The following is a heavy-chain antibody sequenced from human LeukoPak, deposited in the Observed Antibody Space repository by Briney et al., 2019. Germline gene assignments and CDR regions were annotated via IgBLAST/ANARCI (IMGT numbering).Heavy chain of an antibody. CDR1: GGSISTYY. D-gene: IGHD3-10*01. CDR2: IYYSGST. V-gene: IGHV4-59*01. Sequence: SETLSLTCTVSGGSISTYYWSWIRQPPGKGLEWIGYIYYSGSTNYNPSLKSRVTISVDTSKSQFSLKLSSVTAADTAVYYCARSYYGSGSHYSFDYWGQGTLVTVSS. CDR3: ARSYYGSGSHYSFDY. J-gene: IGHJ4*02.